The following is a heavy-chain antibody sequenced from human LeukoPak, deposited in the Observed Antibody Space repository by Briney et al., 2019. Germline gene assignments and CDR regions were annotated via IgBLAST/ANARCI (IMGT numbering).Heavy chain of an antibody. J-gene: IGHJ3*02. CDR3: ARASGYYDRNQLDAFDI. CDR2: ISSNGGST. V-gene: IGHV3-64*01. CDR1: GFTFSSYA. Sequence: GGSLRLSCAASGFTFSSYAMHWVRQAPGKGLEYVSAISSNGGSTYYANSVKGRFTISRDNSKNTLNLQMGSLRAEDMAVYYCARASGYYDRNQLDAFDIWGQGTMVTVSS. D-gene: IGHD3-22*01.